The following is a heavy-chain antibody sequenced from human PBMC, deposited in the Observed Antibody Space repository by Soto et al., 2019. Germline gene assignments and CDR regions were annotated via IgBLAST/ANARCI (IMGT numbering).Heavy chain of an antibody. V-gene: IGHV1-2*04. D-gene: IGHD2-2*01. J-gene: IGHJ6*02. CDR1: GYAFTGYY. CDR2: INPNSGGT. Sequence: ASVKVSCKASGYAFTGYYMHWVRQAPGQGLEWMGWINPNSGGTNYAQKFQGWVTMTRDTSISTAYMELSRLRSDDTAVYYCARGHRYCSSTSCPYNHYGMDVWGQGTTVTVSS. CDR3: ARGHRYCSSTSCPYNHYGMDV.